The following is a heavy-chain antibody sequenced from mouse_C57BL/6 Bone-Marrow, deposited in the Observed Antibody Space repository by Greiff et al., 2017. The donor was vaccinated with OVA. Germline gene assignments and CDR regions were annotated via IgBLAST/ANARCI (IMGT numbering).Heavy chain of an antibody. J-gene: IGHJ2*01. D-gene: IGHD2-1*01. V-gene: IGHV1-59*01. CDR2: IDPSDSYT. Sequence: VQLQQPGAELERPGTSVKLSCKASGYTFTSYWMHWVKQRPGQGLEWIGVIDPSDSYTNYNQKFKGKATLTVDTSSSTAYMQLSSLTSEDSAVYYCAREDYYGNSDYWGQGTTLTVSS. CDR1: GYTFTSYW. CDR3: AREDYYGNSDY.